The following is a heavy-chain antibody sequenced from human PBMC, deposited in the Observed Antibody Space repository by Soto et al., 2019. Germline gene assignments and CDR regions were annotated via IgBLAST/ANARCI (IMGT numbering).Heavy chain of an antibody. CDR2: IYYTGST. CDR1: GGSISSGDYY. J-gene: IGHJ4*02. Sequence: SETLSLTCTVSGGSISSGDYYWSWIRQPPGKGLEWIGYIYYTGSTYYNPSLKSRLTISVDTSRNQFSLKLTSVTAADTAVYFCARYQKGPFDYWGQGTLVTVSS. V-gene: IGHV4-30-4*01. CDR3: ARYQKGPFDY. D-gene: IGHD2-2*01.